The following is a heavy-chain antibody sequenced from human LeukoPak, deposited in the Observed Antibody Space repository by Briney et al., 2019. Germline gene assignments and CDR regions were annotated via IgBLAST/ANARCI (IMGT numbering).Heavy chain of an antibody. CDR2: ISYDGSNK. Sequence: GRSLRPSCAASGFTFSSYGMHWVRQAPGKGLEWVAVISYDGSNKYYADSVKGRFTISRDNSKNMLYLQMNSLRAEDTAVYYCATDLIYYGNSGYNVHYFDYWGQGTLVTVSS. V-gene: IGHV3-30*03. D-gene: IGHD3-22*01. CDR3: ATDLIYYGNSGYNVHYFDY. CDR1: GFTFSSYG. J-gene: IGHJ4*02.